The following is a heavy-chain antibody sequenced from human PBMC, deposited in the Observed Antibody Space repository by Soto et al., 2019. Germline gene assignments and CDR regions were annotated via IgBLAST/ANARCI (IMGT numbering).Heavy chain of an antibody. CDR3: GREGTTVDADACDY. V-gene: IGHV1-69*08. CDR2: IIPIIGIT. Sequence: QVQLVQSGAEVKKPGSSVKVSCRASGTTFSTYSISWVRQAPGQGLEWMVRIIPIIGITNYAQKLQDRVTITADRFTSTAYMELSSLRSEDTDVYYGGREGTTVDADACDYWGQGTLVAVYS. CDR1: GTTFSTYS. D-gene: IGHD1-1*01. J-gene: IGHJ4*02.